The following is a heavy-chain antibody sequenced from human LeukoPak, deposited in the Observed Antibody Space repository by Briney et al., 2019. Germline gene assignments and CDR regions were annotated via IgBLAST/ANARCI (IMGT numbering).Heavy chain of an antibody. CDR1: GFTFRSYG. CDR3: ARGSEFYYGAGSHSMDC. Sequence: GRSLRLSCAASGFTFRSYGMHWIRQAPGKGLEWVAVVWHDGSNKYYADSVNGRFTISRDNSKNTVYLQMNSLRAEDTAVYYCARGSEFYYGAGSHSMDCWGQGTLVTVSS. V-gene: IGHV3-33*01. D-gene: IGHD3-10*01. CDR2: VWHDGSNK. J-gene: IGHJ4*02.